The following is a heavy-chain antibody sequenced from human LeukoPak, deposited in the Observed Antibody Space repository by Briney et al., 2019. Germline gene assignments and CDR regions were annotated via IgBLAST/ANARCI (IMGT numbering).Heavy chain of an antibody. CDR3: ARDASIITPYYYMDV. J-gene: IGHJ6*03. D-gene: IGHD1-14*01. Sequence: PGRSLRVSCAASGFTFSSYAMHWVRQAPGKGLEWVAVISYDGSNKYYADSVKGRFTISSDNSKNTLYLQMNSLRAEDTAVYYCARDASIITPYYYMDVWGKGTTVTVSS. V-gene: IGHV3-30*04. CDR2: ISYDGSNK. CDR1: GFTFSSYA.